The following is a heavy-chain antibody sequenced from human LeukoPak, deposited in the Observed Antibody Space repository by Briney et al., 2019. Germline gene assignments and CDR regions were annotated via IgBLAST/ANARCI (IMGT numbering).Heavy chain of an antibody. D-gene: IGHD3-10*01. CDR3: ARGRGGTGFYGMDV. V-gene: IGHV3-48*04. Sequence: PGGSLRLSCAASGFTFSTYSMNWVRQAPGKGLVWVSYISSGSTPIYYADSVKGRFTISRDNAKNSLYLQMNSLRAEDTAVYYCARGRGGTGFYGMDVWGQGTTVTVSS. J-gene: IGHJ6*02. CDR2: ISSGSTPI. CDR1: GFTFSTYS.